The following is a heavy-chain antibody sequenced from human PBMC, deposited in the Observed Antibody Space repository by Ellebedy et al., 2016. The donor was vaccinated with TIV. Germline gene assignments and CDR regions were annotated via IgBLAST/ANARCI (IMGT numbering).Heavy chain of an antibody. CDR2: INPDGSIT. Sequence: GESLKISCAASGFSFNTYWMPWVRQCPGAGLVWLSYINPDGSITRYADSVTGRFTISRDNARNTIYLEINSLRAEDTALYFCARGGGYRKDYWGQGTLVTVSS. CDR1: GFSFNTYW. V-gene: IGHV3-74*01. J-gene: IGHJ4*02. CDR3: ARGGGYRKDY. D-gene: IGHD1-14*01.